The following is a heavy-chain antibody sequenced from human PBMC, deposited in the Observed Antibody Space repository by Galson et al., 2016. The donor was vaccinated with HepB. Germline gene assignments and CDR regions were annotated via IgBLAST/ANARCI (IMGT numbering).Heavy chain of an antibody. CDR3: AREHPKLGYAFDI. V-gene: IGHV4-39*02. J-gene: IGHJ3*02. CDR2: IYYSGST. Sequence: SETLSLTCIVSGGSISSSAFYWGWIRQSPGKGLEWIGSIYYSGSTYYNPSLESRVTMSVDTSKNHFSLKLSSVTAADTAVYYCAREHPKLGYAFDIWGLGTMVTVSS. D-gene: IGHD1-7*01. CDR1: GGSISSSAFY.